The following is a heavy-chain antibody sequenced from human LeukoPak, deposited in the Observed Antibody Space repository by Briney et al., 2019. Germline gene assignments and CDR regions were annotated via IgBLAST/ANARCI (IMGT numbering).Heavy chain of an antibody. D-gene: IGHD3-10*01. CDR1: GGSISSGGYY. CDR2: IYHSGST. V-gene: IGHV4-30-2*01. J-gene: IGHJ3*02. Sequence: SQTLSLTCTVSGGSISSGGYYWSWIRQPPGKGLGWIGYIYHSGSTYYNPSLKSRVTISLDRSKNQFSLKLSSVTAADTAVYYCARSAHLRGVTLGAFDIWGQGTMVTVSS. CDR3: ARSAHLRGVTLGAFDI.